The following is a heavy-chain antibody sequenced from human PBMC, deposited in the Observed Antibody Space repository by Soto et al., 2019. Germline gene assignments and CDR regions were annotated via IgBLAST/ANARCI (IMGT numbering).Heavy chain of an antibody. CDR2: VYYRGRS. Sequence: SETLSLTCTVSGGSVTNSSYYWGWIRQSPGKGLEWIGSVYYRGRSYSKSSVKSRVTISVDTSKNRFSLSLNSVTASDTGVYFCVSQRTTVPTQAYFDYWGPGALVTVSS. J-gene: IGHJ4*02. CDR3: VSQRTTVPTQAYFDY. CDR1: GGSVTNSSYY. V-gene: IGHV4-39*01. D-gene: IGHD4-17*01.